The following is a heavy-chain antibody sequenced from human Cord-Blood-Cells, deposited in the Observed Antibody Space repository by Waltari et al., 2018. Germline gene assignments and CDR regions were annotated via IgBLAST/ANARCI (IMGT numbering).Heavy chain of an antibody. D-gene: IGHD5-12*01. V-gene: IGHV4-39*01. CDR3: ARLEFSGYYFDY. J-gene: IGHJ4*02. CDR1: GGSISSSSYY. Sequence: QLQLQESGPGLVKPSETLSLTCTVPGGSISSSSYYWGWIRQPPGKGLGWIGSIYYSGSTYYNPSLKSRVTISVGTSKNQFSLKLSSVTAADTAVYYCARLEFSGYYFDYWGQGTLVTVSS. CDR2: IYYSGST.